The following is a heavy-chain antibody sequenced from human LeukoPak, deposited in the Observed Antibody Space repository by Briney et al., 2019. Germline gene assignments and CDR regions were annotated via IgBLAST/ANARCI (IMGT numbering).Heavy chain of an antibody. J-gene: IGHJ4*02. CDR3: ARGSTISTY. CDR1: GASISSHY. Sequence: KPSETLSLTCSVSGASISSHYWSWIRQPPGKGLEWIGYIYYSGSTNYNPSLKSRATISVDTSKNQFSLKLSSVTAADTAVYYCARGSTISTYWGQGTLVTVSS. D-gene: IGHD5/OR15-5a*01. CDR2: IYYSGST. V-gene: IGHV4-59*11.